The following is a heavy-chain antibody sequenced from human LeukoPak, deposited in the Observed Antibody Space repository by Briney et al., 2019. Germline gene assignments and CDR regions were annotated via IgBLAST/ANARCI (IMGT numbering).Heavy chain of an antibody. V-gene: IGHV3-21*01. CDR2: ISSSSSYI. J-gene: IGHJ4*02. CDR1: GFTFSSYS. CDR3: ARDSIAVAGTSRY. D-gene: IGHD6-19*01. Sequence: GGSLRLSCAASGFTFSSYSMNWVRQAPGKGLEWVSSISSSSSYIYYADPVKGRFTIFRDNAKNSLYLQMNSLRAEDTAVYYCARDSIAVAGTSRYWGQGTLVTISS.